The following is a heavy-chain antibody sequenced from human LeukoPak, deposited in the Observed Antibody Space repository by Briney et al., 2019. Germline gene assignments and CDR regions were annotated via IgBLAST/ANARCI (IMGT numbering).Heavy chain of an antibody. CDR3: GKTDIYFNPFDY. CDR1: GGSISNTNW. J-gene: IGHJ4*02. CDR2: ISLTGLT. D-gene: IGHD3-9*01. V-gene: IGHV4-4*02. Sequence: SETLSLTCGVSGGSISNTNWWSWVRQPPGQGLEWIGEISLTGLTHYNPSLESRVTVSLDTSKNQLSLNLTSVTAADTAVYYCGKTDIYFNPFDYGGPGSLVTVSS.